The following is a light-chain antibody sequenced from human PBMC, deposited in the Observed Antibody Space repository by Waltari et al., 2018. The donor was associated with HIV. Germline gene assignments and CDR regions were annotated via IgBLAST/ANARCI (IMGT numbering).Light chain of an antibody. CDR3: NSRDSSGNHVV. Sequence: SSELTQDPAVSVALGQTLRITCQGDSLRSYYASWYQQKPGQAPVLVIYGKNNRPSGIQDRFSGSSSGNTASLTITGAQAEDEADYYCNSRDSSGNHVVFGGGTKVTVL. CDR1: SLRSYY. CDR2: GKN. V-gene: IGLV3-19*01. J-gene: IGLJ2*01.